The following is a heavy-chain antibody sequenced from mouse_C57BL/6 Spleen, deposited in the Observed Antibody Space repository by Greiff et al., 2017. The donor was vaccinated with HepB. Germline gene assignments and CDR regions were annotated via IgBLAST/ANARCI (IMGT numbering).Heavy chain of an antibody. CDR1: GYTFTSYG. D-gene: IGHD1-1*02. CDR3: AREEGGYYFDY. Sequence: VQLQESGAELARPGASVKLSCKASGYTFTSYGISWVKQRTGQGLEWIGEIYPRSGNTYYNEKFKGKATLTADKSSSTAYMELRSLTSEDSAVYFCAREEGGYYFDYWGQGTTLTVSS. J-gene: IGHJ2*01. V-gene: IGHV1-81*01. CDR2: IYPRSGNT.